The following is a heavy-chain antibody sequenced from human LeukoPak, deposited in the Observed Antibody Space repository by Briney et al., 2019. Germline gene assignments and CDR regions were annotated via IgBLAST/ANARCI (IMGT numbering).Heavy chain of an antibody. J-gene: IGHJ4*02. V-gene: IGHV3-7*01. CDR1: GFTFSNYW. D-gene: IGHD6-19*01. CDR3: AKDRFSYASGWPFDC. Sequence: GGSLRLSCAASGFTFSNYWMSWVRQVPGKGLEWVANIKPDGSEKYYVDSVKGRFTISRDNAKNSLYLQMDSLRAEDMAVYYCAKDRFSYASGWPFDCWGQGTLVTVSP. CDR2: IKPDGSEK.